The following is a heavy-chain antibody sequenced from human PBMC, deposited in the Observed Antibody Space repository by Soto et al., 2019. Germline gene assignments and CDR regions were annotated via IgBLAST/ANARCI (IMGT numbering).Heavy chain of an antibody. J-gene: IGHJ4*02. CDR2: IKKDGSDK. Sequence: EVRLVESGGGLVQSGGSLRLSCAASGFTFSSYWMNWVRQAPGKGPEWVANIKKDGSDKYYVDSVKGRFTISRDTAKNSVYLQMNSLRAEDTAVYYWAGGNGWLIDNWGQGILVTVSS. CDR3: AGGNGWLIDN. D-gene: IGHD6-19*01. CDR1: GFTFSSYW. V-gene: IGHV3-7*01.